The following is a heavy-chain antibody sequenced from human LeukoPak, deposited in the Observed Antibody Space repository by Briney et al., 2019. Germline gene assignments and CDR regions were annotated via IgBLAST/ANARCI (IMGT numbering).Heavy chain of an antibody. J-gene: IGHJ3*02. CDR2: MKQDGIEK. D-gene: IGHD2-2*01. Sequence: TGGSLRLSCAASGFTFSSYWMSWVRQAPGKGLEWVANMKQDGIEKYYVDSVKGRFTISRDNAKKSLYLQMNSLRAEDTAVYYCARGILDCSSTSCYSNYDAFDIWGQGTIVTVSS. CDR3: ARGILDCSSTSCYSNYDAFDI. CDR1: GFTFSSYW. V-gene: IGHV3-7*05.